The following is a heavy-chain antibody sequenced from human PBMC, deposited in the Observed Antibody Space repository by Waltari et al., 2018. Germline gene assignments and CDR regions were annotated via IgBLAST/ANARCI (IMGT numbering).Heavy chain of an antibody. V-gene: IGHV3-7*01. J-gene: IGHJ4*02. CDR1: APAFSDVW. CDR3: AMTGRLGTGLPWD. D-gene: IGHD3-9*01. CDR2: IKQDGSET. Sequence: EVQLVESGGGLVQPGGSVRLLGDASAPAFSDVWVGWVRQAPGKGLDWVAKIKQDGSETFYVESVKGRFTISRDNAKNLLYLQMNSLRVEDTAVYFCAMTGRLGTGLPWDWGQGTLVTVSS.